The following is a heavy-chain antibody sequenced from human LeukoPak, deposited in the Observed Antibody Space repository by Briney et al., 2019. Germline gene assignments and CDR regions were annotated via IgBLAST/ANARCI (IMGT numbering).Heavy chain of an antibody. J-gene: IGHJ4*02. V-gene: IGHV3-11*01. CDR2: SSSSGSTM. CDR3: ARRRDFIDY. CDR1: GFTLSDYY. D-gene: IGHD3/OR15-3a*01. Sequence: PGGFLRLSCAASGFTLSDYYMSWIRQAPGKGLEWVSYSSSSGSTMYYADSVKGRFAISRDNAKNSLYLQMNSLRAEDTAVYYCARRRDFIDYWGQGTLVTVSS.